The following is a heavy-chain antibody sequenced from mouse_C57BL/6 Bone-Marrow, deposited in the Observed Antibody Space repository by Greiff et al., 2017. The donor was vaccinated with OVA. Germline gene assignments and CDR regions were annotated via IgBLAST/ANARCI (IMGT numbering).Heavy chain of an antibody. D-gene: IGHD1-1*01. CDR1: GYTFTDYY. CDR2: INPNNGGT. J-gene: IGHJ3*01. CDR3: ARKRYYGSRAWFAY. V-gene: IGHV1-26*01. Sequence: EVQLQQSGPELVKPGASVKISCKASGYTFTDYYMNWVKQSHGKSLEWIGDINPNNGGTSYNQKFKGKATLTVDKSSSTAYMELRSLTSEDSAVYYCARKRYYGSRAWFAYWGQGTLVTVSA.